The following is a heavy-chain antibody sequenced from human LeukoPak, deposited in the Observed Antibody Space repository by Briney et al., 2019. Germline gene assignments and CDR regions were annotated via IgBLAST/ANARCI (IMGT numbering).Heavy chain of an antibody. V-gene: IGHV4-59*01. J-gene: IGHJ4*02. D-gene: IGHD6-13*01. Sequence: SETLSLTCTVSGGSISPYYWSWIRQPPGKGLEWIGYVFDSGGTNYNPSLKSRVTISVDTSKKQFSLKLSSVTAADTAVYYCARGYSSSWNYFDYWGQGTLVTVSS. CDR3: ARGYSSSWNYFDY. CDR2: VFDSGGT. CDR1: GGSISPYY.